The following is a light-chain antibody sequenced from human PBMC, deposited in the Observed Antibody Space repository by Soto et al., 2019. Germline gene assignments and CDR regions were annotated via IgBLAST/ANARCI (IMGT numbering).Light chain of an antibody. CDR1: QSVSSY. CDR3: QQRSNWPKRT. V-gene: IGKV3-11*01. CDR2: DAS. Sequence: EIVLTHSPATLSLSPGERATLSCRASQSVSSYLAWYQQKPGQAPRLLIYDASNRATGIPARFSGSGSGTDFTLTISSLEPEDFAVYYCQQRSNWPKRTFGQGTKVDIK. J-gene: IGKJ1*01.